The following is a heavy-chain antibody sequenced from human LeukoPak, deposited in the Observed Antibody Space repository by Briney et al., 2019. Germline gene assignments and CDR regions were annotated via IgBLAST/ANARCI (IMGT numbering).Heavy chain of an antibody. J-gene: IGHJ4*02. V-gene: IGHV3-21*01. CDR1: GFTFSRFS. Sequence: GGSLRLSCAGSGFTFSRFSMYWVRQTPGKGLECVSSISATSSHIYDADSVTGRVTTSRDNARNSLSLQMNSLRVEDTGVYYCARGAGVGSYVPFDLWGQGTRVTVSS. CDR3: ARGAGVGSYVPFDL. CDR2: ISATSSHI. D-gene: IGHD3-16*01.